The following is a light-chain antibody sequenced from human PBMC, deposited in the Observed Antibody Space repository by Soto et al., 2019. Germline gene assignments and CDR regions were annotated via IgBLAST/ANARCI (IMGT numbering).Light chain of an antibody. Sequence: DIVMTQSPDSLAVSLGERATINCKSSQSVLYSSNNKNYLAWYQQKPGQPPKLLIYWASTRESGVPDRFSGSGSGTDFTLTISSLQAEDVAVYYCQQYYSTRTFGPGTKLEIK. J-gene: IGKJ2*01. CDR2: WAS. CDR3: QQYYSTRT. CDR1: QSVLYSSNNKNY. V-gene: IGKV4-1*01.